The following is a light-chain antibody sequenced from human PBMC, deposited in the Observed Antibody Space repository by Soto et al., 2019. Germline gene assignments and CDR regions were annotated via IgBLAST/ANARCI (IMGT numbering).Light chain of an antibody. V-gene: IGKV3-15*01. CDR3: QQRSDSIT. J-gene: IGKJ5*01. CDR1: QSLGSD. Sequence: EIVMTQSPGTLSLSPGDTATLTCRASQSLGSDLAWYQQKPGQAPRLLIFGASARPTGIPARISGSGSGTEFTLTISSLRSEDFAVYYCQQRSDSITFGQGTRLEI. CDR2: GAS.